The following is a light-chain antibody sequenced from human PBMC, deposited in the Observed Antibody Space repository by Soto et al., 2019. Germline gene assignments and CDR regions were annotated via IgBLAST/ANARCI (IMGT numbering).Light chain of an antibody. V-gene: IGLV2-14*01. CDR3: SSYTSSISFYL. Sequence: QSALTQPASVSGSPGQSITISCTGTGSDVGGYNYVSWYQQHPGKAPKLMIYDVSNRPSGVSNRFSGSKSGNTASLTISGLQAEDEADYYCSSYTSSISFYLFGTGTKLTVL. CDR2: DVS. J-gene: IGLJ1*01. CDR1: GSDVGGYNY.